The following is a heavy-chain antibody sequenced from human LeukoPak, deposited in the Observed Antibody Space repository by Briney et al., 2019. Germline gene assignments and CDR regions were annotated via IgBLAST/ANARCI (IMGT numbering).Heavy chain of an antibody. Sequence: GGSLRLSCAASGFTVSSNYISWVRQAPGKGLEWVSVIYSGGSTFYADSVKGRFTISRDNSKNTLYLQMNSLRAEDTAVYYCAKSQYQLLYRWGFDPWGQGTLVTVSS. CDR2: IYSGGST. V-gene: IGHV3-53*01. CDR3: AKSQYQLLYRWGFDP. CDR1: GFTVSSNY. D-gene: IGHD2-2*02. J-gene: IGHJ5*02.